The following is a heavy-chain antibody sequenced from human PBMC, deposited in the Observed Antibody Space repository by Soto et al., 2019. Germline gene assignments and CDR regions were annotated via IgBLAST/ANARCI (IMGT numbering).Heavy chain of an antibody. Sequence: QVQLVQSGAEVKKPGSSVKVSCKASGGTFSSYTISWVRQAPGQGLEWMGRIIPILGIANYAQKFQGRVTITADKSTSTAYMGLSSLRSEDTAVYYCARSRAGANYYYYMDVWGKGTTVTVSS. CDR2: IIPILGIA. CDR1: GGTFSSYT. D-gene: IGHD3-10*01. J-gene: IGHJ6*03. V-gene: IGHV1-69*02. CDR3: ARSRAGANYYYYMDV.